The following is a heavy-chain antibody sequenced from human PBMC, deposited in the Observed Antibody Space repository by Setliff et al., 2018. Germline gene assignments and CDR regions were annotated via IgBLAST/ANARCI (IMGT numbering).Heavy chain of an antibody. Sequence: ASVKVSCKASGYTFTNYGVTWVRQAPGQGLEWMGWIGAYNGNTYNAHKFQGRVTMTSDTSTSTAYMELRSLRSEDTAVYYCAAEPDYDILTGWPYYFDYWGQGTLVTVSS. CDR1: GYTFTNYG. CDR2: IGAYNGNT. D-gene: IGHD3-9*01. CDR3: AAEPDYDILTGWPYYFDY. V-gene: IGHV1-18*01. J-gene: IGHJ4*02.